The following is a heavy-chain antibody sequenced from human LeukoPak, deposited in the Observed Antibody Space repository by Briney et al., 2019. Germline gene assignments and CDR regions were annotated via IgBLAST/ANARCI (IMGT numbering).Heavy chain of an antibody. D-gene: IGHD6-6*01. CDR1: GGSISSYY. V-gene: IGHV4-4*09. Sequence: SETLSLTCTVSGGSISSYYWSWIRQPPGKGLEWIGYIYTSGSTNYNPSLKSRVTITVDTSKNQFSLKLSSLTAADTAMYYCARLRAQYSSSFWAFDIWGQGTMVTVSA. CDR3: ARLRAQYSSSFWAFDI. J-gene: IGHJ3*02. CDR2: IYTSGST.